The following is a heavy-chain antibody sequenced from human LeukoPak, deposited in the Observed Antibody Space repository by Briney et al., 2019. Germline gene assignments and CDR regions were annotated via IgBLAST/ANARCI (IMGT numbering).Heavy chain of an antibody. CDR2: IYYSGST. J-gene: IGHJ4*02. Sequence: SETLSLTCTVSGGSVSSYYWNWIRQPPGKGLEWIGYIYYSGSTNYNPSLKSRVTISVDTSKNQFSLKLSSVTAADTAVYYCASSSGWPRSVDYWGQGTLVTVSS. CDR1: GGSVSSYY. V-gene: IGHV4-59*02. D-gene: IGHD6-19*01. CDR3: ASSSGWPRSVDY.